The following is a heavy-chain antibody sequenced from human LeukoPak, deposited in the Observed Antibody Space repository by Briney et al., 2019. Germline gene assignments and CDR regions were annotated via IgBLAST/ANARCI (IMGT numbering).Heavy chain of an antibody. CDR1: GGTFSSYA. CDR3: ASSGPDDAFDI. Sequence: SVKVSCKASGGTFSSYAISWVRQAPGQGLEWMGGIIPIFGTANYAQKFQGRVTITADKSTSTAYMELSSLRSEDTAVYYCASSGPDDAFDIWGQGTMVTVSS. CDR2: IIPIFGTA. J-gene: IGHJ3*02. V-gene: IGHV1-69*06.